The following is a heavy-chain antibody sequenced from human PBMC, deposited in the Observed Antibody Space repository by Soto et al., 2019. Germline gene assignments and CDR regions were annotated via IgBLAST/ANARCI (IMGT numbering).Heavy chain of an antibody. D-gene: IGHD3-22*01. CDR3: ARGGYYDSSGSRNYHYYGMNV. V-gene: IGHV1-18*01. CDR1: RYAFSNYA. Sequence: GASVKVSCKASRYAFSNYAINWVRQAPGQRLEWLGWISAYDDNTKYAQTLQGRVSMSTDTSTNTAYMELRSLRSDDTAMYYCARGGYYDSSGSRNYHYYGMNVWGQGTTVTVSS. CDR2: ISAYDDNT. J-gene: IGHJ6*02.